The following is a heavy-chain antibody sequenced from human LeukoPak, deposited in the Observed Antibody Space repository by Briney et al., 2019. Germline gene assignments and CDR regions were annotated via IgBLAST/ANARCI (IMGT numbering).Heavy chain of an antibody. CDR1: GFTFSSYE. CDR2: ISSSGSTI. D-gene: IGHD4-17*01. Sequence: GGSLRLSCAASGFTFSSYEMNWVRQAPGKGLEWVSYISSSGSTIYYADSVKGRFTISRDNAKNSLYLQMNSLRAEDTALYYCAKAGDYGDYDDYWGQGTLVTVSS. V-gene: IGHV3-48*03. J-gene: IGHJ4*02. CDR3: AKAGDYGDYDDY.